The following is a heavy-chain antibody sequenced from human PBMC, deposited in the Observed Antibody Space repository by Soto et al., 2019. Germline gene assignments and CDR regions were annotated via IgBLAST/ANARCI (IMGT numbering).Heavy chain of an antibody. V-gene: IGHV4-34*01. J-gene: IGHJ6*01. D-gene: IGHD5-12*01. CDR1: GGAFSGYY. CDR3: APRVGGYVTWIDR. CDR2: INHSGST. Sequence: TLSLTCAVSGGAFSGYYWTWIRQPPGKGLEWIGEINHSGSTNYNPSLKSRVTIPVDTSKNQFSLKLSSVTAADTAVYYCAPRVGGYVTWIDRWRQGSSVTVS.